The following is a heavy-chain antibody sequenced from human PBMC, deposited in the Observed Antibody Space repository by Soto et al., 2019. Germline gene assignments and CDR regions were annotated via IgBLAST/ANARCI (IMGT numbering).Heavy chain of an antibody. Sequence: LRLSCAASGFTFRSFTMNWVRQAPGKGLEWVSSISGIRDYIRYADSVKGRFTISRDNAKTSLYLQMNSLTAEDTAVYYCAREGVHNYTEYYFDYWGQGTLVTVSS. CDR1: GFTFRSFT. D-gene: IGHD3-10*01. CDR2: ISGIRDYI. V-gene: IGHV3-21*06. CDR3: AREGVHNYTEYYFDY. J-gene: IGHJ4*02.